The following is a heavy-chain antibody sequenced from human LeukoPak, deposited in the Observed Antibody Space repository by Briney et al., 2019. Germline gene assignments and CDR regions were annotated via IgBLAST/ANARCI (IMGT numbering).Heavy chain of an antibody. V-gene: IGHV3-21*01. CDR1: GFTFSTYS. D-gene: IGHD2-2*01. CDR2: ISSSRSYI. Sequence: GGSLRLSCAASGFTFSTYSMNWVRQAPGKGLEWVSSISSSRSYIYYADSVKGRLTISRDNAKDSLYLQMNSLRAEDTAVYYCARSYCSSISCRPHFDCWGQGTLVTVSS. CDR3: ARSYCSSISCRPHFDC. J-gene: IGHJ4*02.